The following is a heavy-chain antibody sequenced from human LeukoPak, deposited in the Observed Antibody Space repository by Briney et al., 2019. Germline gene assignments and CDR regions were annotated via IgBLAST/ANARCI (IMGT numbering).Heavy chain of an antibody. J-gene: IGHJ6*04. CDR3: AELGITMIGGV. CDR1: GFTFSSYS. Sequence: GGSLRLSCAASGFTFSSYSINWVRQAPGKGLEWVSSISSSSTYIYYADSVKGRFTISRDNAKNSLYLQMNSLRAEDTAVYYCAELGITMIGGVWGKGTTVTISS. V-gene: IGHV3-21*01. CDR2: ISSSSTYI. D-gene: IGHD3-10*02.